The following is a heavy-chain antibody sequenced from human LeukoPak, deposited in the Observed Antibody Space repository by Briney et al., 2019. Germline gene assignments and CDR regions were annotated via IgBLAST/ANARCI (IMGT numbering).Heavy chain of an antibody. CDR2: IKQDGSEK. CDR1: GFTFSSYW. V-gene: IGHV3-7*03. D-gene: IGHD1-26*01. Sequence: GGSLRLSCAASGFTFSSYWMSWVRQAPGKGLEWVANIKQDGSEKYYVDSVKGRFTISRDNAKNSLYLQMNSLRAEDTAVYYCARDQVGSWETYYFDYWGRGTLVTVSS. CDR3: ARDQVGSWETYYFDY. J-gene: IGHJ4*02.